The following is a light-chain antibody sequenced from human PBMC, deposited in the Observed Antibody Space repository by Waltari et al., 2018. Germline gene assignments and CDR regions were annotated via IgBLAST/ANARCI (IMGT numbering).Light chain of an antibody. CDR2: DAS. J-gene: IGKJ1*01. V-gene: IGKV3-11*01. CDR3: QQRSSWPRT. CDR1: QSVGTS. Sequence: EIVLTQSPATLSLSAGERAALSCTASQSVGTSLAWYQHQAGQAPRLLIYDASKRAAGIPASFSGSGTGTDFTLTISSLEPEDFAVYYCQQRSSWPRTFGQGTKVEI.